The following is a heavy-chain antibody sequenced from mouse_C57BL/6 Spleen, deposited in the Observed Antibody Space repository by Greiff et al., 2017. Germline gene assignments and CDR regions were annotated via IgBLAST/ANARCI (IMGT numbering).Heavy chain of an antibody. Sequence: EVQLQPSGPELVKPGASVKISCKASGYSFSGYYLNWVKQSPDKSLEWIGEINPSTGGTTYNQKFKAKAPLTVDKSASTAYMQLKSLTSEDSAVYYCASYDGAMDYWGQGTSVTVSS. CDR1: GYSFSGYY. CDR2: INPSTGGT. V-gene: IGHV1-42*01. D-gene: IGHD2-12*01. CDR3: ASYDGAMDY. J-gene: IGHJ4*01.